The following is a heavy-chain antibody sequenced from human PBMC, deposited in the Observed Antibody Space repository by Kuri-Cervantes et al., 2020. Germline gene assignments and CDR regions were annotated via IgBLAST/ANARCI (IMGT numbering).Heavy chain of an antibody. D-gene: IGHD3-10*01. CDR1: GGSISSSSYY. CDR2: INHSGNS. CDR3: AGGRPVASGATSNYFQH. V-gene: IGHV4-39*07. J-gene: IGHJ1*01. Sequence: SETLSLTCTVSGGSISSSSYYWSWIRQPPGKGLEWIGEINHSGNSNYNPSLKSRVTISVDTSKNQFSLKLSSVTAADTAVYYCAGGRPVASGATSNYFQHWGQGTLVTVSS.